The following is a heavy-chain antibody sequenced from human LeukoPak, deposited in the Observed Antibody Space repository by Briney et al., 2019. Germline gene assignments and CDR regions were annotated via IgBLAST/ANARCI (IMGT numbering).Heavy chain of an antibody. J-gene: IGHJ4*02. D-gene: IGHD1-7*01. V-gene: IGHV4-39*01. CDR2: IYYSGNT. CDR1: GVSISSSSYY. Sequence: PAETLSLTCPVSGVSISSSSYYWGWIRQPRGRGLACIRSIYYSGNTYYNPSLKIPVTISVDTYTNQFSMNLRTVTAAAPAVYYCAIGGLEIQNLEFDYWGQGTLVTVSS. CDR3: AIGGLEIQNLEFDY.